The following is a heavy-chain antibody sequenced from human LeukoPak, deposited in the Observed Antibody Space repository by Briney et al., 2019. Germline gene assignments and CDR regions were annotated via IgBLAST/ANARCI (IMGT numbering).Heavy chain of an antibody. Sequence: AETLSLTCSVSGGSISSSSYYWGWIRQPPGKGLEWIGSLYYSGSTYYKPSLKSRVTISVDTSKNQFSLKLTSVTAADTAVYYCARQWSASYWYFDLWGRGTLVTVSS. V-gene: IGHV4-39*01. CDR2: LYYSGST. CDR3: ARQWSASYWYFDL. CDR1: GGSISSSSYY. D-gene: IGHD1-26*01. J-gene: IGHJ2*01.